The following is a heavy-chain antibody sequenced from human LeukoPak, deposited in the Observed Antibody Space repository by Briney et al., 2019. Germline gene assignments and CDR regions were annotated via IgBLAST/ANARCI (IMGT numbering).Heavy chain of an antibody. CDR2: ISGSGGST. D-gene: IGHD3-3*01. CDR1: GFTFSSYA. J-gene: IGHJ5*02. CDR3: ATRLLEVDDP. Sequence: GGSLRLSCAASGFTFSSYAMSWVRQAPGTGLEWVSAISGSGGSTYYADSVKGRFTISRDDARNSLYLQMNSLRADDTGIYYCATRLLEVDDPWGQGTLVTVSS. V-gene: IGHV3-23*01.